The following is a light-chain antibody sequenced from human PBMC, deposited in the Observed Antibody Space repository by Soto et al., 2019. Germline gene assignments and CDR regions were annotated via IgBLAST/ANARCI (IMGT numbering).Light chain of an antibody. V-gene: IGKV1-33*01. J-gene: IGKJ2*01. Sequence: DIQMTQSPSSLSASVGDRITITCQASQDISNYLNWYQQKPGKAPKLLIYDASNLEIGVPSSFSGIGYVTDFTFNISSLQPETIATYHSQQYDTLPRDNFGQGNKLEIK. CDR2: DAS. CDR1: QDISNY. CDR3: QQYDTLPRDN.